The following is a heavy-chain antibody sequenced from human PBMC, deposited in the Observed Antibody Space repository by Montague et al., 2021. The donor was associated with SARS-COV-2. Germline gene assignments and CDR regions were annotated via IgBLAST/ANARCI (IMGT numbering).Heavy chain of an antibody. Sequence: TPSLTCTVSGGSIRSGDYYWSWIRQPPGKGLEWIGYIDYSGSTXYNPSLKSRVSISVDTSKNQISLKLSSVTAADTAVYYCARGAPYYYGSGSSPRPYFDYWGQGTLVTVSS. CDR1: GGSIRSGDYY. D-gene: IGHD3-10*01. J-gene: IGHJ4*02. V-gene: IGHV4-30-4*08. CDR2: IDYSGST. CDR3: ARGAPYYYGSGSSPRPYFDY.